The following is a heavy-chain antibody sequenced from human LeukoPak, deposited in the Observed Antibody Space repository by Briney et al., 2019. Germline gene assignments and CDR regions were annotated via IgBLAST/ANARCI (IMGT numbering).Heavy chain of an antibody. CDR2: IYYSGST. Sequence: SETLSLTCTVSGGSISSSSYYWGWIRQPPGTGLEWIGSIYYSGSTYYNPSLKSRVTMSVDTSKNQFSLKLSSVTAADTAVYYCARLSYSCGLFDYWSQGTLVTVSS. CDR1: GGSISSSSYY. CDR3: ARLSYSCGLFDY. J-gene: IGHJ4*02. V-gene: IGHV4-39*01. D-gene: IGHD6-19*01.